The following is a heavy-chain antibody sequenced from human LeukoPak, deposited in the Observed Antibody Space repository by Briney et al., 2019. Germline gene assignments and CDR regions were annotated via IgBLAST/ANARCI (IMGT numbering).Heavy chain of an antibody. Sequence: GVSVKVSCKVSGYTLTELSMHWVRQAPGKGLEWMGGFDPEDGETIYAQKFQGRVTMTEDTSTDTAYMELGSLRSEDTAVYYCATHLWFGDAFDIWGQGTMVTVSS. V-gene: IGHV1-24*01. CDR2: FDPEDGET. CDR1: GYTLTELS. J-gene: IGHJ3*02. D-gene: IGHD3-10*01. CDR3: ATHLWFGDAFDI.